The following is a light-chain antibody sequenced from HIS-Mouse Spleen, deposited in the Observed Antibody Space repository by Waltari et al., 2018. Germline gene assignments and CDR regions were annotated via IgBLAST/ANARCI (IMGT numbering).Light chain of an antibody. CDR2: DVS. Sequence: QSALTQPRSVSGSPGQSVTISCTGTSSDVGGYNYVSWYQQDPGKAPKLMIYDVSKRPSGVPDRLSGSKSGNTASLTISGLQAEDEADYYCCSYAGSYTGVFGTGTKVTVL. CDR3: CSYAGSYTGV. CDR1: SSDVGGYNY. J-gene: IGLJ1*01. V-gene: IGLV2-11*01.